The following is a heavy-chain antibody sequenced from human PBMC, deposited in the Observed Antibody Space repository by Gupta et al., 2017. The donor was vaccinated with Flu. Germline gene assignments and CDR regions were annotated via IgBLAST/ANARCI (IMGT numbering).Heavy chain of an antibody. Sequence: EVQLVESGGGLVQPGGSLRLSCAASGFTFSSYWMHWVRQAPGKGLLWVSRINSDGSSTNYADSVKGRFTISRDNAKNTLYLQMNNLRAEDTAVYYCARGGRDGNYEAFVTWGQGTMVTVSS. CDR3: ARGGRDGNYEAFVT. CDR2: INSDGSST. V-gene: IGHV3-74*01. D-gene: IGHD1-7*01. CDR1: GFTFSSYW. J-gene: IGHJ3*02.